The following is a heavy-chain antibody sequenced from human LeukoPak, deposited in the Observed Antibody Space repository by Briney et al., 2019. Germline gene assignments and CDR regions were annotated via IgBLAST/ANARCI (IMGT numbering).Heavy chain of an antibody. CDR2: ISSSNSPI. Sequence: GGSLRLSCAASGFTFSSYNMNWVRQAPGKGLEWVSYISSSNSPIYYADSVKGRFTISRDNSKNTLSLQMNSLRAEDTAVYYCAKDEITMPLYFDYWGQGTXVTVXS. CDR3: AKDEITMPLYFDY. D-gene: IGHD3-10*01. J-gene: IGHJ4*02. CDR1: GFTFSSYN. V-gene: IGHV3-48*01.